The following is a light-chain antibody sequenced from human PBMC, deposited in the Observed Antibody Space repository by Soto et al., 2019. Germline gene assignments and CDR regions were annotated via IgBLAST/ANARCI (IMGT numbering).Light chain of an antibody. CDR1: QSVANY. J-gene: IGKJ4*01. V-gene: IGKV3-11*01. CDR2: DAS. CDR3: QQRSDLVT. Sequence: EIVLTQSPATLSLSPGERATLSCRASQSVANYLAWYQRKPGQAPRLLIYDASNRATGIPARFSGSGSGTDFTLTISSLEPEDFAVYYRQQRSDLVTFGGGTEVEIK.